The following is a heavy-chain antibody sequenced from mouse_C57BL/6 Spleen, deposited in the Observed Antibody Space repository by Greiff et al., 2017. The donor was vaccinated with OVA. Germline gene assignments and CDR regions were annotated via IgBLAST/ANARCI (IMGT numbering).Heavy chain of an antibody. CDR2: IHPNSGST. V-gene: IGHV1-64*01. Sequence: QVQLQQPGAELVKPGASVKLSCKASGYTFTSYWMHWVKQRPGQGLEWIGMIHPNSGSTNYNEKFKSKATLTVDKSSSTAYMQLSSLTSEDSAVYYCARTRYNSGYDHYAMDYWGQGTSVTVSS. CDR1: GYTFTSYW. D-gene: IGHD3-2*02. CDR3: ARTRYNSGYDHYAMDY. J-gene: IGHJ4*01.